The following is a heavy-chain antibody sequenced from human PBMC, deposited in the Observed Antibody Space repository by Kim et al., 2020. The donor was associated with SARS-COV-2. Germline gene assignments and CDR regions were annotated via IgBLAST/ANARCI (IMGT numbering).Heavy chain of an antibody. CDR2: ISYDGSNK. V-gene: IGHV3-30*04. CDR1: GFTFSSYA. CDR3: ARRGMVRGVIGGGFDY. Sequence: GGSLRLSCAASGFTFSSYAMHWVRQAPGKGLEWVAVISYDGSNKYYADSVKGRFSISRENSKNTLYLQMNSLRAEDTAVYYCARRGMVRGVIGGGFDYGG. D-gene: IGHD3-10*01. J-gene: IGHJ4*01.